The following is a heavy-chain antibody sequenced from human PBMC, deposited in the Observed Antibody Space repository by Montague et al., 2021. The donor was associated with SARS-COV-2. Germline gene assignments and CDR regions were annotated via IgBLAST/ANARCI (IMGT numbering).Heavy chain of an antibody. CDR2: IYWDDDK. V-gene: IGHV2-5*02. J-gene: IGHJ4*02. Sequence: PALVKPTQTLTLTCTFSGFSLSTSGVGVGWIRQPPGKALEWLALIYWDDDKRYSPSLKSRLTITKDTSKNQVVLTMTNMDPVDTGTYYCARMLDGYWYAKFDYWGQGIPVTVSS. CDR1: GFSLSTSGVG. D-gene: IGHD5-18*01. CDR3: ARMLDGYWYAKFDY.